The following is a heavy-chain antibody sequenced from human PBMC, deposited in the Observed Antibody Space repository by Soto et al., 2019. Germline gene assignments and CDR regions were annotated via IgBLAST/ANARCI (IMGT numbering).Heavy chain of an antibody. CDR1: GDSITSTNYH. D-gene: IGHD3-16*01. J-gene: IGHJ4*01. V-gene: IGHV4-39*01. CDR3: ARHLGYLGGADY. CDR2: IHYSGST. Sequence: SETLSLTCTVFGDSITSTNYHWGWIRQPPGKGLKWIGIIHYSGSTYYNPSLKSRVTISVDTSKNQFSLKLSSVTAADTAVFYCARHLGYLGGADYCGHGTLVTVSS.